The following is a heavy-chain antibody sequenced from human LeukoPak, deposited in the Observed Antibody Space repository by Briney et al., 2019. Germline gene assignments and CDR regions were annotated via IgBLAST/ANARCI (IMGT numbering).Heavy chain of an antibody. CDR1: GGSFSGYY. CDR2: INHSGST. J-gene: IGHJ5*02. D-gene: IGHD2-2*01. Sequence: SETLSLTCAVSGGSFSGYYWSWIRQPPGKGLEWIGEINHSGSTNYNPSLKSRVTISVDTSKNQFSLKLSSVTAADTAVYYCARHLITVVPAAYNWFDPWGQGTLVTVSS. CDR3: ARHLITVVPAAYNWFDP. V-gene: IGHV4-34*01.